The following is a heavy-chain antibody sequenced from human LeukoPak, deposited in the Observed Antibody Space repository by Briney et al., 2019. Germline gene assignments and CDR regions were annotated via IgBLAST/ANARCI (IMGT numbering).Heavy chain of an antibody. CDR2: INSDGTST. Sequence: GGSLRLSCAASGFTFSTYWMHWVRQVPGKGLVWVSRINSDGTSTSYADSVRGRFTISRDNAKNTLYLQMNSLRAEDTAVCYCVRQQLVHIDYWGQGTLVTVSS. CDR1: GFTFSTYW. V-gene: IGHV3-74*01. D-gene: IGHD6-13*01. CDR3: VRQQLVHIDY. J-gene: IGHJ4*02.